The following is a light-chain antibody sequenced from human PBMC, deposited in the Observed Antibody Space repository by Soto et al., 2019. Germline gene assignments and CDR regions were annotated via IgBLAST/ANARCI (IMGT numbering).Light chain of an antibody. J-gene: IGLJ2*01. CDR1: DSNIGSNP. V-gene: IGLV1-47*01. CDR3: ASWDDSLRGVL. CDR2: TND. Sequence: QSVLTQPPSASGTPGQRVTISCSGGDSNIGSNPVYWYQQLPGTAPKLVIHTNDQRPSGVPDRFSGSKSGTSATLVISGLRSEDEADYYCASWDDSLRGVLFGGGTQLTVL.